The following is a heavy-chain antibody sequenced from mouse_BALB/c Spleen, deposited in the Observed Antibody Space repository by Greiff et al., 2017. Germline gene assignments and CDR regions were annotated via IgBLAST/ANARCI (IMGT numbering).Heavy chain of an antibody. CDR3: SRWDDDYYAMDY. CDR2: INPYNDGT. V-gene: IGHV1-14*01. CDR1: GYTFTSYV. J-gene: IGHJ4*01. D-gene: IGHD2-3*01. Sequence: EVKLQQSGPELVKPGASVKMSCKASGYTFTSYVMHWVKQKPGQGLGWIGYINPYNDGTKYNEKFKGKATLTSDKSSSTAYMELSSLTSEDSAVYYCSRWDDDYYAMDYWGQGTSGTVSS.